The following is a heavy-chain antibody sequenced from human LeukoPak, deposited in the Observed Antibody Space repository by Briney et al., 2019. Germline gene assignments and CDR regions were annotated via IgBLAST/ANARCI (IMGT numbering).Heavy chain of an antibody. D-gene: IGHD6-6*01. J-gene: IGHJ4*02. V-gene: IGHV3-74*01. CDR1: GFTFSSYW. CDR2: INTDGSST. CDR3: ARGYSSSYRIDY. Sequence: PGGSLRLSCADSGFTFSSYWMHWVRQAPGKGLVWVSRINTDGSSTTYADSVKGRFTISRDNAKNTLYLQMNSLSAEDTAVYYCARGYSSSYRIDYWGQGTLVTVSS.